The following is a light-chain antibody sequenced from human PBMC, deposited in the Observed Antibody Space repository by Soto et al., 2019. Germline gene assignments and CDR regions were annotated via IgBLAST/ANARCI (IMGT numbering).Light chain of an antibody. CDR3: AAWDDSLYGPL. CDR1: ISNIGSNP. CDR2: NNN. J-gene: IGLJ2*01. V-gene: IGLV1-44*01. Sequence: QSVLTQPPSASGTPGQRVTISCSGSISNIGSNPVIWYQQLPGTAPKLLIYNNNQRPSGVPDRFSGSKSGTSASLAISGLQSDDEADYCAAWDDSLYGPLFGGGTKLTVL.